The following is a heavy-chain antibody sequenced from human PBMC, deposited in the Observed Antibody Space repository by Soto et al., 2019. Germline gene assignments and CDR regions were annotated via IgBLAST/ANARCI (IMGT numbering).Heavy chain of an antibody. CDR1: GGSISSGGYS. J-gene: IGHJ5*02. V-gene: IGHV4-30-2*01. CDR3: ARGLGYCSGGSCYSEGWFDP. CDR2: IYHSGST. D-gene: IGHD2-15*01. Sequence: QLQLQESGSGLVKPSQTLSLTCAVSGGSISSGGYSWSWIRQPPGKGLEWIGYIYHSGSTYYNPSLKSRVTISVDRSKNQFSLKLSSVTAADTAVYYCARGLGYCSGGSCYSEGWFDPWGQGTLVTVSS.